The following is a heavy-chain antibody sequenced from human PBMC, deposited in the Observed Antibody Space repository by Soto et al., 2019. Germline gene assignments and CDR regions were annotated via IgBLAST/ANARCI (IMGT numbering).Heavy chain of an antibody. D-gene: IGHD6-19*01. V-gene: IGHV3-23*01. J-gene: IGHJ4*02. CDR3: AREYSSAWKTFDY. Sequence: EVQLLESGGGLVQPGGSLRLSCAASGFTFDSYAMSWVRQAPGKGLEWVSAISGIGGTTYYADSVKGRFTISRDNSKYTLYLQMNSLRAEDTAVYYCAREYSSAWKTFDYWGQGTLVTVSS. CDR1: GFTFDSYA. CDR2: ISGIGGTT.